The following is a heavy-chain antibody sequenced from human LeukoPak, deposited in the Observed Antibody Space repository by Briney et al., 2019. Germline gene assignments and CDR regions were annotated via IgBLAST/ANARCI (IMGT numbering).Heavy chain of an antibody. D-gene: IGHD3-10*01. V-gene: IGHV3-30*04. CDR2: ISYDGSNK. CDR3: AREGFYGSEADAFDI. CDR1: GFTFSSYA. Sequence: PGGSLRLSCAASGFTFSSYAMHWVRQAPGKGLEWVAVISYDGSNKYYADSVKGRFTISRDNSKNTLYLQMNSLRAEDTAVYYCAREGFYGSEADAFDIWGQGTMVTVSS. J-gene: IGHJ3*02.